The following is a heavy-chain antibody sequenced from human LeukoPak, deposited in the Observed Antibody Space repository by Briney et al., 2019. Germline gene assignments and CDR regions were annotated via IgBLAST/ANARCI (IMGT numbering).Heavy chain of an antibody. J-gene: IGHJ4*02. CDR3: ARAPYSSSWYFDY. V-gene: IGHV3-66*01. D-gene: IGHD6-13*01. CDR2: IYSGGST. Sequence: PGGSLRLSCAASGFTFSSYAVSWVRQAPGKGLEWVSVIYSGGSTHYAGSVKGRFTISRDNSKNTVYLQMNSLRAEDTAVYHCARAPYSSSWYFDYWGQGTLVTVSS. CDR1: GFTFSSYA.